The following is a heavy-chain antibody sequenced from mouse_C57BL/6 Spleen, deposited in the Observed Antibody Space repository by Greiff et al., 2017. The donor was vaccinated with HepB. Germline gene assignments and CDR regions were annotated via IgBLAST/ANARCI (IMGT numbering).Heavy chain of an antibody. D-gene: IGHD2-5*01. V-gene: IGHV1-82*01. CDR1: GYAFSSSW. Sequence: QVQLKESGPELVKPGASVKISCKASGYAFSSSWMNWVKQRPGKGLEWIGRIYPGDGDTNYNGKFKGKATLTADKSSSTAYMQLSSLTSEDSAVYFCASSRGDFYSNYVGAMDYWGQGTSVTVSS. J-gene: IGHJ4*01. CDR3: ASSRGDFYSNYVGAMDY. CDR2: IYPGDGDT.